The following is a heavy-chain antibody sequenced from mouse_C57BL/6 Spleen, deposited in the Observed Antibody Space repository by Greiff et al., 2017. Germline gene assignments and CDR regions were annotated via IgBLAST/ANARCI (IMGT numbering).Heavy chain of an antibody. CDR1: GYTFTSYW. V-gene: IGHV1-69*01. D-gene: IGHD2-2*01. J-gene: IGHJ4*01. CDR2: IDPSDSYT. CDR3: ARFGFAMDY. Sequence: QVQLQQPGAELVMPGASVKLSCKASGYTFTSYWMHWVKQRPGQGLEWIGEIDPSDSYTNYNQKFEGKSTLTVDKSSSTAYMQLSSLTSEDSAVYYCARFGFAMDYWGQGTSVTVSS.